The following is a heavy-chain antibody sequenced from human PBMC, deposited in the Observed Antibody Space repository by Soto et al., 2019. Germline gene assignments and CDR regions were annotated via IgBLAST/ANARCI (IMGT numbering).Heavy chain of an antibody. V-gene: IGHV3-74*01. Sequence: EMHLVESGGGLVQPGGSLRLSCAASGFTFSFYWMHWVRQAPGKGLVWVSRLSHDGAMIDYADSVKGRFTISRDNAKNPLYLQKNSLRAEDTAVYYCARDKVEEKGSLDYWGEGTLVTVSS. J-gene: IGHJ4*02. CDR2: LSHDGAMI. CDR3: ARDKVEEKGSLDY. CDR1: GFTFSFYW. D-gene: IGHD2-15*01.